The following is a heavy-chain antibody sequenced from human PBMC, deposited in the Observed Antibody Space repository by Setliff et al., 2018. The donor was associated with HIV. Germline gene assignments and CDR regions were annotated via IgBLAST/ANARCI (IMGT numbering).Heavy chain of an antibody. CDR3: ASPNYYATSGSFDY. Sequence: PGGSLRLSCAASGFTFSNYEMNWVRQAPGKGLEWVSYISSSGTTIYYADSVKGRFTISRDNAKNSLYLQMNSLRAEDTAVYYCASPNYYATSGSFDYWGQGTLVTVSS. J-gene: IGHJ4*02. D-gene: IGHD3-22*01. CDR2: ISSSGTTI. CDR1: GFTFSNYE. V-gene: IGHV3-48*03.